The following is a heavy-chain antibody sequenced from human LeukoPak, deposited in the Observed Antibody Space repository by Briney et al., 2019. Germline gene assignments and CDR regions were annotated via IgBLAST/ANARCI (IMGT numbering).Heavy chain of an antibody. J-gene: IGHJ4*02. Sequence: GASVKVSCKASGYTFTSYGISWVRQAPGQGLEWMGWISAYNGNTNYAQKLQGRVTMTTDTSTSTAYMELRSLRSDDTAVYYCARDIRGIVVVVAATDTQFDYWGQGTLVTVSS. CDR1: GYTFTSYG. D-gene: IGHD2-15*01. CDR3: ARDIRGIVVVVAATDTQFDY. CDR2: ISAYNGNT. V-gene: IGHV1-18*04.